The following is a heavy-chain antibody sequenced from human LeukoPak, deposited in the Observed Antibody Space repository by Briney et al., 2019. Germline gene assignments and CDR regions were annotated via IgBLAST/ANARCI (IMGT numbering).Heavy chain of an antibody. CDR2: ISYTGST. Sequence: PSETLSLTCSVSGGSISSGGSFWGWIRQPPGKGLEWIGSISYTGSTFYNPSLMSRVTISVDTSENQFSLKLNSVTAADTSVYYCARLVQPYFTNTHDYWGQGTLVTVSS. V-gene: IGHV4-39*01. J-gene: IGHJ4*02. D-gene: IGHD5-24*01. CDR3: ARLVQPYFTNTHDY. CDR1: GGSISSGGSF.